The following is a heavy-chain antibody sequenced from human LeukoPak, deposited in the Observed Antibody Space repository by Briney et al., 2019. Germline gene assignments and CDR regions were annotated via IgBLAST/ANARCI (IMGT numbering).Heavy chain of an antibody. CDR1: GFTFSNYV. CDR2: ISYDGSNK. Sequence: GGSLRLSCAASGFTFSNYVVLWVRQAPGKGVEWVAVISYDGSNKWNADSVKGRFTISRDNSKNTLYLQMNSLRAEDTAVYYCARGLRTSSSGSYFYFDFWGQGTLVTVSS. V-gene: IGHV3-30-3*01. D-gene: IGHD1-26*01. J-gene: IGHJ4*02. CDR3: ARGLRTSSSGSYFYFDF.